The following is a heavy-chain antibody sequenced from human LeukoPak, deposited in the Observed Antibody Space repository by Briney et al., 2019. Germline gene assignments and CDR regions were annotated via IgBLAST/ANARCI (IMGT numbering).Heavy chain of an antibody. D-gene: IGHD3-10*01. CDR2: IYTSGST. CDR3: ARDSSVRGVIISDWFDP. V-gene: IGHV4-4*07. Sequence: SETLSLTCTVSGGSISSYYRSWIRQPAGKGLEWIGRIYTSGSTNYNPSLKSRVTMSVDTSKNQFSLKLSSVTAADTAVYYCARDSSVRGVIISDWFDPWGQGTLVTVSS. CDR1: GGSISSYY. J-gene: IGHJ5*02.